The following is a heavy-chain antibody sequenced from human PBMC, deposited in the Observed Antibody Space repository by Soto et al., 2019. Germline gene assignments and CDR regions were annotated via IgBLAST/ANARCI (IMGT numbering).Heavy chain of an antibody. CDR2: INHSGST. D-gene: IGHD4-17*01. J-gene: IGHJ4*02. CDR1: GGSFSGYY. CDR3: ARGRTTVVTQGLDY. Sequence: QVQLQQWGAGLLKPSETLSLTCAVYGGSFSGYYWSWIRQPPGKGLEWIGEINHSGSTNYNPSLKSRVTISVDTSKNQFSLKLSSVTAADTAVYYCARGRTTVVTQGLDYWGQGTLVTVSS. V-gene: IGHV4-34*01.